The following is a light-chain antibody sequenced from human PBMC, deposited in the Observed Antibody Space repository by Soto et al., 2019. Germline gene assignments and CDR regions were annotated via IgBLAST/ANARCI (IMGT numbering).Light chain of an antibody. Sequence: EILMTQSPATLSVSPGERATLSCTASQSISSSLAWYQQKPGQAPRLLIYGASTRATGIPARFSGSGYGTEFTLTISSLQSEDFAVYYCHQYNNWRPSHTFGKGAKLEIK. CDR3: HQYNNWRPSHT. CDR2: GAS. V-gene: IGKV3-15*01. J-gene: IGKJ2*01. CDR1: QSISSS.